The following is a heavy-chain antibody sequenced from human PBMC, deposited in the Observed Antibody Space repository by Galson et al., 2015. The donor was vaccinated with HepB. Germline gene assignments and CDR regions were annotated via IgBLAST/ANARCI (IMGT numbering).Heavy chain of an antibody. J-gene: IGHJ6*02. D-gene: IGHD1-26*01. Sequence: SLRLSCAASGFIFSNFAMSWVRQAPGKGLEWVSKISGGGAYTYYADSVKGRFTISRDNPKNTLYMEIHSLRAEDTAVYYCAKDYYTMDVWGQGTPITVSS. CDR2: ISGGGAYT. CDR3: AKDYYTMDV. CDR1: GFIFSNFA. V-gene: IGHV3-23*01.